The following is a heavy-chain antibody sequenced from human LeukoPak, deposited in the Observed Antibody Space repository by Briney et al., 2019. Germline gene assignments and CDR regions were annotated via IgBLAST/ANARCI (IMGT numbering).Heavy chain of an antibody. CDR2: ITSSSGTI. V-gene: IGHV3-48*04. J-gene: IGHJ4*02. CDR1: GFTFSSYS. CDR3: TSQYG. D-gene: IGHD2/OR15-2a*01. Sequence: GGSLRLSCAVSGFTFSSYSMNWVRQAPGKGLEWVSHITSSSGTIYYADSVKGRFTISRDNAKNSLYLQMNSLRAEDTAVYYCTSQYGWGQGTLVTVSS.